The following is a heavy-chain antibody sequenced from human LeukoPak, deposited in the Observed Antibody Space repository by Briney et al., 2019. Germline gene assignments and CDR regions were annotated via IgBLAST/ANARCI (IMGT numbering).Heavy chain of an antibody. CDR1: GGTFSSYA. Sequence: ASVKVSCKASGGTFSSYAISWVRQAPGQGLEWMGRIIPILGIANYAQKFQGRVTITADKSTSTAYMELSSLRSEATAVYYCARDGAVAAFDYWGQGTLVTVSS. V-gene: IGHV1-69*04. CDR2: IIPILGIA. D-gene: IGHD6-19*01. CDR3: ARDGAVAAFDY. J-gene: IGHJ4*02.